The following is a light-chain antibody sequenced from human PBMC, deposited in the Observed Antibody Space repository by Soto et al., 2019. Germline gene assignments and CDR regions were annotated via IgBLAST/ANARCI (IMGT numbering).Light chain of an antibody. CDR3: AAWDGTLSGPV. CDR2: MDD. J-gene: IGLJ3*02. V-gene: IGLV1-47*01. Sequence: QSVLTQPPSASRTPGQRVTISCCGSNSNIGSDYVYWYRQLPGTAPTLVNYMDDQRPSGVPDRFSASKSGTSASLAISGLRSEDEGDYFCAAWDGTLSGPVFGGGTKLTVL. CDR1: NSNIGSDY.